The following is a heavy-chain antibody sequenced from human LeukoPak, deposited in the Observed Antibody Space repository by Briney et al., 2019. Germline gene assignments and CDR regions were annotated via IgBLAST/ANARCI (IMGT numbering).Heavy chain of an antibody. Sequence: GGSLRLSCAASGFTFSSCSMNWVRQAPGKGLEWVSPISSSSSYIYYADSVKGRFTISRDNAKNSLYLQMNSLRAEDTAVYYCARDWSGSYYYFDYWGQGTLVTVSS. V-gene: IGHV3-21*01. CDR1: GFTFSSCS. CDR2: ISSSSSYI. D-gene: IGHD1-26*01. CDR3: ARDWSGSYYYFDY. J-gene: IGHJ4*02.